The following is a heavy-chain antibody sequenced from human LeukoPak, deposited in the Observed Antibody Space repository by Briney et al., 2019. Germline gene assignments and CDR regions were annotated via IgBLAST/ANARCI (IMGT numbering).Heavy chain of an antibody. J-gene: IGHJ5*02. CDR1: GFTVSSNY. CDR3: ARERPSGSYGEFDP. V-gene: IGHV3-53*01. CDR2: IYSGGST. D-gene: IGHD1-26*01. Sequence: PGGSLRLSCAASGFTVSSNYMSWVRQAPGKGLEWVSVIYSGGSTYYADSVKGRFTISRDNSKNTLYLQMNSLRAEDTAVYYCARERPSGSYGEFDPWGQGTLVTVSS.